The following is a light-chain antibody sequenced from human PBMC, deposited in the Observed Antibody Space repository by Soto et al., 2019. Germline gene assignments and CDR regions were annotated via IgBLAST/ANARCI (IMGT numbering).Light chain of an antibody. J-gene: IGKJ1*01. CDR1: QSISSW. CDR2: KAS. Sequence: DIQMTQSPSTLSASVGDRVTITCRASQSISSWLAWYQQKPGKAPKLLIYKASSLESGVPSRFSGSGSGTEFTLTISSLQPDDFATYYCHGKTFGQGTKVEIK. CDR3: HGKT. V-gene: IGKV1-5*03.